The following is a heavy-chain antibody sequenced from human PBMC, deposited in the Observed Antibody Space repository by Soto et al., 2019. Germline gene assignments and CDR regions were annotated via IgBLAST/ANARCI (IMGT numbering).Heavy chain of an antibody. D-gene: IGHD3-22*01. CDR1: GFIFSSSA. V-gene: IGHV3-21*06. CDR2: INDNGIYT. J-gene: IGHJ4*02. Sequence: EGQLVESGGGLVEPGGSLRLSCAASGFIFSSSAMTWVRQAPGKGLEYVSSINDNGIYTFYAEPAKGRFTISRDNAKNSLYLQMYSLTAEDTAVYFCARKYNSDISGYEYVDYGGQGTLVIVSS. CDR3: ARKYNSDISGYEYVDY.